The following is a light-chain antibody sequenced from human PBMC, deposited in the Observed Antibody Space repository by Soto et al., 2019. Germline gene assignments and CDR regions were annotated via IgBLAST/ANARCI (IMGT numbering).Light chain of an antibody. J-gene: IGKJ5*01. V-gene: IGKV1-39*01. Sequence: DTQMTQSPSSLSASVGDRVTITCRASQSISNYLNWYQQKPGKAPKLLIYAASSLQSGVPSRFSGSGSGTDFTLTISSLQPEDCATYYCQQSYSFPRAFGQGTRPEIK. CDR2: AAS. CDR1: QSISNY. CDR3: QQSYSFPRA.